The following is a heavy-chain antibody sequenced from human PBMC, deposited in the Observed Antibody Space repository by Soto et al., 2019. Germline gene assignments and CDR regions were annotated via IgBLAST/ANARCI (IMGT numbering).Heavy chain of an antibody. CDR1: GFTFNSYS. V-gene: IGHV3-48*01. J-gene: IGHJ6*03. D-gene: IGHD3-3*01. CDR2: ISSSSSTI. CDR3: AREGPSYDFWSGDYYYMDV. Sequence: GGSLRLSCAASGFTFNSYSMNWVRQAPGKGLEWVSYISSSSSTIYYADSVKGRFTISRDNAKNSLYLQMNSLRAEDTAVYYCAREGPSYDFWSGDYYYMDVWGQGTLVTVSS.